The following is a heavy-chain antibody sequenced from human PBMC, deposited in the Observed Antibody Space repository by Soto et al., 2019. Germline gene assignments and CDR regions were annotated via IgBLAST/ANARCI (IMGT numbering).Heavy chain of an antibody. D-gene: IGHD2-15*01. CDR1: GFTFSSYA. CDR3: AKDNSEGLSRINYYYGMDV. CDR2: ISGGGGST. Sequence: HPGGSLRLSCVASGFTFSSYAMSWVRQAPGKGLEWVSTISGGGGSTYYADSVKGRFTISRDNSKNTLYLQMNSLRAEDTAVYYCAKDNSEGLSRINYYYGMDVWGQGTTVTVSS. J-gene: IGHJ6*02. V-gene: IGHV3-23*01.